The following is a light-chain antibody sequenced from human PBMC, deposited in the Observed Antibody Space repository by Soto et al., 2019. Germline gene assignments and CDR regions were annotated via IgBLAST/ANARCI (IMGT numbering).Light chain of an antibody. V-gene: IGKV1-5*03. CDR3: DQYNPNSPYT. Sequence: IQMTQSPSTVSASVGDRVTIACRASQSVNNWLAGYQQKPGKAPKLLIYKASSLDSGVPSRFSGSGSGTEFTLTISSLQPDDLATYYCDQYNPNSPYTFGQRTKVEIK. CDR2: KAS. CDR1: QSVNNW. J-gene: IGKJ2*01.